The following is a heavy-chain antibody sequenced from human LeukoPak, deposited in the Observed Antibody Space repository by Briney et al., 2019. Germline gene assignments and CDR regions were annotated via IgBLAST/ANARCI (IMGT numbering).Heavy chain of an antibody. Sequence: PGGPLRLSCVASGFTFSSHAMTWVRQAPGKGLECVSGISGRGDNTYYADSVKGRFSVSRDNSKNTLYLKMNSLRAEDTALYYCARGASSGWQDYDFYYGLDVWGPGTTVTVSS. V-gene: IGHV3-23*01. D-gene: IGHD6-19*01. J-gene: IGHJ6*02. CDR3: ARGASSGWQDYDFYYGLDV. CDR2: ISGRGDNT. CDR1: GFTFSSHA.